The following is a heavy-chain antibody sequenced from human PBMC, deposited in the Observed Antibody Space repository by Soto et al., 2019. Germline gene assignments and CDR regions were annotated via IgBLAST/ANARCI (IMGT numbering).Heavy chain of an antibody. CDR2: ISYDGSNK. Sequence: PGGSLRLSCAASGFTFSSYGMHWVRQAPGKGLEWVAVISYDGSNKYYADSVKGRFTISRDNSKNTLYLQMNSLRAEDTAVYYCAKDNGDYSDPYYGMDVWGQGTTVTVSS. D-gene: IGHD4-17*01. CDR1: GFTFSSYG. V-gene: IGHV3-30*18. CDR3: AKDNGDYSDPYYGMDV. J-gene: IGHJ6*02.